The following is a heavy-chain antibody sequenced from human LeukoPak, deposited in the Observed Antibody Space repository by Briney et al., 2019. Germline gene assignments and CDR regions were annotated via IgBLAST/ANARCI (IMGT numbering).Heavy chain of an antibody. D-gene: IGHD6-13*01. Sequence: SETLSLTCTVSGGSISSYYWSWIRQPPGKGLEWIGYIYDSGSTNYNPSLKSRVTISVDTSKNQFSLKLSSVTAADTAVYYCARGYSSSWYYFDYWDQGTLVTVSS. CDR3: ARGYSSSWYYFDY. V-gene: IGHV4-59*01. J-gene: IGHJ4*02. CDR2: IYDSGST. CDR1: GGSISSYY.